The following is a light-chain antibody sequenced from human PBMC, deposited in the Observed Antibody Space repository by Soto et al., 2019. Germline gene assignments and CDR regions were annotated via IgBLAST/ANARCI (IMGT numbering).Light chain of an antibody. V-gene: IGLV1-40*01. CDR3: QSYDSSLSGWV. CDR2: GNS. Sequence: QSVLTQPPSVSGAPGQRVTISCTGSSSNIGAGYDVHWYQQLPGTAPKVLIYGNSNRPSGVPDRFSGSKSGTSASLAITGLQPDDEADYYCQSYDSSLSGWVFGTGTKLTVL. J-gene: IGLJ1*01. CDR1: SSNIGAGYD.